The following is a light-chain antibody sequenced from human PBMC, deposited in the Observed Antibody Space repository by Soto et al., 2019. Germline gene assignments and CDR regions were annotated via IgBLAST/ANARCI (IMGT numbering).Light chain of an antibody. V-gene: IGKV3-20*01. CDR1: HSVSSSY. CDR2: GAS. J-gene: IGKJ2*01. CDR3: QQYGSSPPYT. Sequence: EIVLTQSPGTLSLSPGERATLSCRASHSVSSSYLAWYQQKPGQAPRLLIYGASSRATGIPDRFSGSGSGTDFTLTINRLEPEDFAVYYCQQYGSSPPYTFGPGTKLEIK.